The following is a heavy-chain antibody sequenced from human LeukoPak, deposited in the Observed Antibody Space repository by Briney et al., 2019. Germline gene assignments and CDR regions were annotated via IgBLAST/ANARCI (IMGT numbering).Heavy chain of an antibody. CDR3: ARELGYCSSTSCSNWFDP. J-gene: IGHJ5*02. CDR2: MNPNSGNT. V-gene: IGHV1-8*01. D-gene: IGHD2-2*01. Sequence: GASVKVSCKASGYTFTSYDINWARQATGQGLEWMGWMNPNSGNTGYAQKFQGRVTMTRNTSISTAYMELSSLRSEDTAVYYCARELGYCSSTSCSNWFDPWGQGTLVTVSS. CDR1: GYTFTSYD.